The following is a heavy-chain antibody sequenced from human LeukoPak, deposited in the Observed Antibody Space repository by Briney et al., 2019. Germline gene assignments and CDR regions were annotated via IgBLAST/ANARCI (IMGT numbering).Heavy chain of an antibody. V-gene: IGHV3-23*01. CDR3: ATPPPYSYGGFDY. CDR2: ISGSGGST. CDR1: GFTFSSYA. J-gene: IGHJ4*02. D-gene: IGHD5-18*01. Sequence: GGSLRLSCAASGFTFSSYAMSWARQAPGKGLEWVSAISGSGGSTYYADSVKGRFTISRDNSKNTLYLQMNSLRAEDTAVYYCATPPPYSYGGFDYWGQGTLVTVSS.